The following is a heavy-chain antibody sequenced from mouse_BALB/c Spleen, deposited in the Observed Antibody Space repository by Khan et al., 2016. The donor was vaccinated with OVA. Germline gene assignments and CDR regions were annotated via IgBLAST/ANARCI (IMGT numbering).Heavy chain of an antibody. CDR2: IDPANGYT. CDR1: GFNIKDTY. V-gene: IGHV14-3*02. J-gene: IGHJ3*01. D-gene: IGHD2-4*01. CDR3: ARITDYDGSY. Sequence: EVQLQQSGAEFVKPGASVKLSCTASGFNIKDTYMHWVKQRPEQGLEWIGRIDPANGYTKYDPKFQGKATITADTSSNTAYLHLNSLTSEDTAVYYCARITDYDGSYWGQGTLVTVSA.